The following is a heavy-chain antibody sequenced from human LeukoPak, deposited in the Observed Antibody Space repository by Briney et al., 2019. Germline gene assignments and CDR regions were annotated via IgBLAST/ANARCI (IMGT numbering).Heavy chain of an antibody. CDR1: GYTFTSYD. CDR3: ARGKRLVDIVATIRYYFDY. Sequence: ASVKVSCKASGYTFTSYDINWVRQATGQGLEWMGWMNPNGGNTGYAQKFQGRVTMTRNTSISTAYMELSSLRSEDTAVYYCARGKRLVDIVATIRYYFDYWGQGTLVTVSS. CDR2: MNPNGGNT. D-gene: IGHD5-12*01. J-gene: IGHJ4*02. V-gene: IGHV1-8*01.